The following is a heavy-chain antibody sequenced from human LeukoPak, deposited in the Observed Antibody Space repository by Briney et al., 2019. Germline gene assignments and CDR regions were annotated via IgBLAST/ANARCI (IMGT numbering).Heavy chain of an antibody. CDR3: SKDPNGDYVGAFDT. CDR2: ITGSGRGT. CDR1: GLTFSHYA. Sequence: VGSLTLSCTASGLTFSHYATTWVRQAPGKGLEWVSSITGSGRGTYYADSVKGRFSVSRDNSQNTVFLHMNSLRADDTALYYCSKDPNGDYVGAFDTWGPGTMVTVSS. J-gene: IGHJ3*02. V-gene: IGHV3-23*01. D-gene: IGHD4-17*01.